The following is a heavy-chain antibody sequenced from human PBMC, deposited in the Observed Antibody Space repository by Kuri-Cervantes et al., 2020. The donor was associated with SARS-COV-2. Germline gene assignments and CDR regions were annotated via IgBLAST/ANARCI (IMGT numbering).Heavy chain of an antibody. D-gene: IGHD4-11*01. J-gene: IGHJ4*02. Sequence: SETLSLTCTVSYASMTSFYWSWIRQSPGRGLEWMGYIYYTGKSNYNPSLESRVSMSLAASESRFFLTLTSVTAADTAMYYCASGNDFSLDYWGQGILVTVSS. CDR3: ASGNDFSLDY. CDR1: YASMTSFY. CDR2: IYYTGKS. V-gene: IGHV4-59*01.